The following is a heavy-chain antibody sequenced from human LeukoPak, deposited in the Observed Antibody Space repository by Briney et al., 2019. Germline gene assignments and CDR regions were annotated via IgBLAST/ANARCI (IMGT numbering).Heavy chain of an antibody. Sequence: SETLSLTCSVSGASITSYYWTWIRQPAGKGLEWVGRIYTSGSTNYNPSLKSRVTMSVGTAKNQFSLKLSSVTAADTAVYYGARDKVDCSGGSCYSVPYYGMDVWGEGTTVTVSS. CDR3: ARDKVDCSGGSCYSVPYYGMDV. V-gene: IGHV4-4*07. J-gene: IGHJ6*04. CDR1: GASITSYY. D-gene: IGHD2-15*01. CDR2: IYTSGST.